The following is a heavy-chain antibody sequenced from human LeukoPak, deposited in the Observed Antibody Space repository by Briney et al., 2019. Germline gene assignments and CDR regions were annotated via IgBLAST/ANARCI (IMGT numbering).Heavy chain of an antibody. J-gene: IGHJ4*02. CDR2: IYYSGST. CDR1: GGSISSSSYY. Sequence: PSETLSLTCTVSGGSISSSSYYWGWIRQPPGKGLEWIGSIYYSGSTYYNPSFKSRVTISVDTSKNQFSLKLSSVTAADTAVYYCARGYYDILTGLDYWGQGTLVTVSS. CDR3: ARGYYDILTGLDY. V-gene: IGHV4-39*01. D-gene: IGHD3-9*01.